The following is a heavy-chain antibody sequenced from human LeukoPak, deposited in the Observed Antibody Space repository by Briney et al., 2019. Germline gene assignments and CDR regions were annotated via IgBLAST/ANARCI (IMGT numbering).Heavy chain of an antibody. V-gene: IGHV1-18*01. Sequence: ASVKLSCKSSGYTFTNYRISWLRQAPGQGLEWMGWISGYNGNTNYAQKLQGRVTMTTDTSTSPAYMELRSLRSDDTAVYYCAASGWSKPYYFDSWGQGTLVTVSS. CDR2: ISGYNGNT. J-gene: IGHJ4*02. CDR3: AASGWSKPYYFDS. CDR1: GYTFTNYR. D-gene: IGHD6-19*01.